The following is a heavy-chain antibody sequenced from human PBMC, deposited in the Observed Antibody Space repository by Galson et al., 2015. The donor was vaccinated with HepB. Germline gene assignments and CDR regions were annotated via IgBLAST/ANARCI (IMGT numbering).Heavy chain of an antibody. CDR3: AREGTLPGYSSSWNYYYYGMDV. CDR2: ISYDGSNK. Sequence: SLRLSCAASGFTFSSYAMHWVRQAPGKGLEWVAVISYDGSNKYYADSVRGRFTISRDNSKNTLYLQMNSLRAEDTAVYYCAREGTLPGYSSSWNYYYYGMDVWGQGTTVTVSS. D-gene: IGHD6-13*01. V-gene: IGHV3-30-3*01. J-gene: IGHJ6*02. CDR1: GFTFSSYA.